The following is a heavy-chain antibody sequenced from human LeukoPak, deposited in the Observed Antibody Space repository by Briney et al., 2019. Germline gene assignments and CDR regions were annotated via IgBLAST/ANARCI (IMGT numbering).Heavy chain of an antibody. CDR3: TRSEYSFDY. Sequence: GGSLRLSCAASGFSISSNYMNWVRQAPGKGLVWVSRINSDGSSTSYADSVKGRFTLSRDNAKNTMYLQMNSLRAEDTAIYYCTRSEYSFDYWGQGTLVTVSS. CDR1: GFSISSNY. V-gene: IGHV3-74*01. J-gene: IGHJ4*02. D-gene: IGHD3-10*01. CDR2: INSDGSST.